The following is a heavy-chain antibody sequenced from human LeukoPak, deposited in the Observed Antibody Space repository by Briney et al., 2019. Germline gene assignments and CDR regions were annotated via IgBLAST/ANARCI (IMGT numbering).Heavy chain of an antibody. Sequence: GGSLRLSCAASGFTFSSYWMSWVRQAPGKGLEWVSAISGSGGSTYYADSVKGRFTISRDNSKNTLYLQMNSLRAEDTAVYYCAKDGTNIVVVTATYYYYYYMDVWGKGTTVTVSS. D-gene: IGHD2-21*02. CDR3: AKDGTNIVVVTATYYYYYYMDV. V-gene: IGHV3-23*01. CDR2: ISGSGGST. CDR1: GFTFSSYW. J-gene: IGHJ6*03.